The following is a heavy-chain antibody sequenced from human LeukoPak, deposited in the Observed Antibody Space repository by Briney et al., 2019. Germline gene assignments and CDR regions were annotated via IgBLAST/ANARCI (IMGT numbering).Heavy chain of an antibody. CDR2: IYHSGST. CDR3: ARGSLYCSGGSCYPYYFDY. J-gene: IGHJ4*02. D-gene: IGHD2-15*01. Sequence: PSETLSLTCTVSGYSISSGYYWGWIRQPPGKGLEWIGSIYHSGSTYYNPSLKSRVTISVDTSKNQFSLKLSSVTAADTAVYYCARGSLYCSGGSCYPYYFDYWGQGTLVTVSS. V-gene: IGHV4-38-2*02. CDR1: GYSISSGYY.